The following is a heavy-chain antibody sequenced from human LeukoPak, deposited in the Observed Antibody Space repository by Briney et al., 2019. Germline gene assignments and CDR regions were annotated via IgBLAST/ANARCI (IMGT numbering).Heavy chain of an antibody. V-gene: IGHV3-7*01. CDR1: GFTFSSYW. CDR3: VAHDYGDFDN. Sequence: QTGGSLRLSCAASGFTFSSYWMSWVRQAPGKGLEWVANIEQDGSEKYYVDSVKGRFTISRDNAKNSLYLQMNSLRAEDTAVYYCVAHDYGDFDNWGQGTLVTVSS. J-gene: IGHJ4*02. CDR2: IEQDGSEK. D-gene: IGHD5-12*01.